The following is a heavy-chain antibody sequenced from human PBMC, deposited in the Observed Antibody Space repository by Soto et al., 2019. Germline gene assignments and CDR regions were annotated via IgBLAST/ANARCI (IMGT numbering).Heavy chain of an antibody. CDR1: GFTFSSYA. CDR3: AKGLYSSGWYAFDI. CDR2: ISGSGDST. J-gene: IGHJ3*02. D-gene: IGHD6-19*01. Sequence: GGSLRLSCAASGFTFSSYAISWVRQAPGKGLEWVSAISGSGDSTYYADSVKGRFTISRDNSKNTLYLQMNSLRAEDTAVYYCAKGLYSSGWYAFDIWGQGTMVTVSS. V-gene: IGHV3-23*01.